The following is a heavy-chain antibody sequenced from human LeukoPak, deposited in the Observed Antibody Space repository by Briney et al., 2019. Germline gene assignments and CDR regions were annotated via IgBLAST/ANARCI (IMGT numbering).Heavy chain of an antibody. D-gene: IGHD3-10*01. CDR2: ISGSGGST. V-gene: IGHV3-23*01. CDR3: AKVARLLWFGELLFLDY. Sequence: QSGGSLRLSCAASGFTFSSYAMSWVRQAPGKGLEWVSAISGSGGSTYYADSVKGRFTISRDNSKNTLYLQMNSLRAEDTAVYYCAKVARLLWFGELLFLDYWGQGTLVTVSS. CDR1: GFTFSSYA. J-gene: IGHJ4*02.